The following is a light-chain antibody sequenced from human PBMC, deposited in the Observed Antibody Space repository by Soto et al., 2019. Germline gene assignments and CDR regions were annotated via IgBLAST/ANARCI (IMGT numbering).Light chain of an antibody. CDR1: SRDVGVYTY. J-gene: IGLJ1*01. Sequence: SALTQPASVSGSPGQSVTISCTGTSRDVGVYTYASWHQHHPGKPPKLMIYDVSNRPSGVSNRFSGSKSGNTASLTISGLQAEDEADYYCSSYTSSNTLIFGTGTRSPS. V-gene: IGLV2-14*03. CDR3: SSYTSSNTLI. CDR2: DVS.